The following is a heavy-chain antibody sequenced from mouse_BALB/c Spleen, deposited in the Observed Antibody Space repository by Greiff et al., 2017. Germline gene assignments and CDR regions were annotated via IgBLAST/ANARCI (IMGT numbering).Heavy chain of an antibody. CDR1: GYTFTSYW. V-gene: IGHV1S81*02. CDR2: INPSNGRT. Sequence: QQSCKASGYTFTSYWMHWVKQRPGQGLEWIGEINPSNGRTNYNEKFKSKATLTVDKSSSTAYMQLSSLTSEDSAVYYCACGLYYFDYWGQGTTLTVSS. D-gene: IGHD6-2*01. CDR3: ACGLYYFDY. J-gene: IGHJ2*01.